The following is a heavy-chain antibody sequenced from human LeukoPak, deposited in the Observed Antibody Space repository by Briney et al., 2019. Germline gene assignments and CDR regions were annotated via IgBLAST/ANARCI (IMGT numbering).Heavy chain of an antibody. CDR1: GFTFYDYA. J-gene: IGHJ3*02. CDR3: AKLGYYYDSSAPLDAFDI. D-gene: IGHD3-22*01. V-gene: IGHV3-9*01. Sequence: PGGSLRLSCAASGFTFYDYAMHWVRHAPGKGLEWVSGISWNSGSIGYADSVKGRFTISRDNAKNSLYLQMNSLRAEDTALYYCAKLGYYYDSSAPLDAFDIWGQGTMVTVSS. CDR2: ISWNSGSI.